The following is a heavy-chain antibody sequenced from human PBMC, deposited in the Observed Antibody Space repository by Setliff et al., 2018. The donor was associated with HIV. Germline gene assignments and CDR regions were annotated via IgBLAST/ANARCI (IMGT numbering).Heavy chain of an antibody. J-gene: IGHJ4*01. V-gene: IGHV4-34*01. CDR3: ATLRWLRSKHSDY. Sequence: SETLSLTCAVYGGSFSGYYWSWIRQPPGKGLEWIGEINHSGSTNYNPSLKSRVTISVDTSKNQFSLTLRSVTAADTAVYFCATLRWLRSKHSDYWGQGILVTVSS. CDR1: GGSFSGYY. D-gene: IGHD5-12*01. CDR2: INHSGST.